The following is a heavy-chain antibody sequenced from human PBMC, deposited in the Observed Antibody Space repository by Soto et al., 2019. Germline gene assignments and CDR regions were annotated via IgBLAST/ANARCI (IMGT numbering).Heavy chain of an antibody. V-gene: IGHV3-30-3*01. Sequence: QVQLVESGGGVVQPGRSLRISCAASGFTFSSYAMHWVRQAPGKGLEWVAVISYDGSDKYYADSVKGRFTISRDNSKNTLYLQMNSLRAEDTAVYSCAREATLYYCDCWGQGTLVTVSS. CDR2: ISYDGSDK. CDR1: GFTFSSYA. CDR3: AREATLYYCDC. D-gene: IGHD3-16*01. J-gene: IGHJ4*02.